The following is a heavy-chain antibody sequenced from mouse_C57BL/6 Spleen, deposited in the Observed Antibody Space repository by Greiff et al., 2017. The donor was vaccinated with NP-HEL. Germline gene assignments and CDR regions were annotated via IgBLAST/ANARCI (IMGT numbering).Heavy chain of an antibody. Sequence: VQLQQSGAELARPGASVKLSCKASGYTFTSYGISWVKQRPGQGLEWIGEIYPRSGNTYYNEKFKGKATLTADKSSSTAYMELRSLTSEDSAVYFCATSPYAMDDWGQGTSVTVSS. V-gene: IGHV1-81*01. CDR3: ATSPYAMDD. CDR2: IYPRSGNT. CDR1: GYTFTSYG. J-gene: IGHJ4*01.